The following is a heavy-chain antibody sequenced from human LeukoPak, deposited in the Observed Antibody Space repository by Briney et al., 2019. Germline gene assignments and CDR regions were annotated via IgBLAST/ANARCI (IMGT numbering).Heavy chain of an antibody. CDR3: ARSFYNTGGWFDP. Sequence: ASETLSLTCTGSGGSISSYYWSWIRQPPGKGLEWIGYIYYSGSTNYDPSLKSRVTISVDTSKNQFSLKLSSVTDADTAMYYCARSFYNTGGWFDPWGQGTLVTVSS. CDR1: GGSISSYY. J-gene: IGHJ5*02. V-gene: IGHV4-59*08. CDR2: IYYSGST. D-gene: IGHD5-24*01.